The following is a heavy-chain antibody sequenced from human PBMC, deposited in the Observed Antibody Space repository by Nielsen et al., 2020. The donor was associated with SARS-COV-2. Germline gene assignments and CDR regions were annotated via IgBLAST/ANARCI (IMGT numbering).Heavy chain of an antibody. J-gene: IGHJ4*02. CDR1: GFTFDDYA. CDR2: ISWNSGSI. D-gene: IGHD6-19*01. Sequence: GGSLRLSCAASGFTFDDYAMHWVRQAPGKGLEWVSGISWNSGSIGYADSVKGRFTISRDNAKNSLYLQMNSLRAEDTALYYCARGWYRYWFDYWGQGTLVTVSS. CDR3: ARGWYRYWFDY. V-gene: IGHV3-9*01.